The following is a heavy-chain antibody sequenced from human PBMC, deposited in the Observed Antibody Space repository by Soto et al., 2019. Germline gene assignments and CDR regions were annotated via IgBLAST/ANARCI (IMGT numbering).Heavy chain of an antibody. V-gene: IGHV1-69*01. CDR1: GGTFSIYG. CDR3: ATSVGIAPTGEDGMDV. CDR2: IIPILTTP. J-gene: IGHJ6*02. D-gene: IGHD2-8*02. Sequence: QVQLVQSGAEVKKTGSSVKVSCKASGGTFSIYGFSWVRQAPGQGPEWIGGIIPILTTPNYAQKFHGRVTIVADESTTTVYIELSSLKSEDTAVYYCATSVGIAPTGEDGMDVWGQGTSVTVSS.